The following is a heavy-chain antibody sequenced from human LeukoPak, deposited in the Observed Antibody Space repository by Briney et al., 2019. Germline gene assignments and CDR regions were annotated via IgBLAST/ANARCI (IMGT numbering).Heavy chain of an antibody. J-gene: IGHJ5*02. CDR3: AKGQYSGSYNWFDP. Sequence: PGGSLRLSCAASGFTFSSYAMSWVRQAPGKGLEWVSAVSGGGGSTYYADSVKGRFTISRDNSKNTLYLLMNSLRAEDTAVYYCAKGQYSGSYNWFDPWGQGTLVTVSS. V-gene: IGHV3-23*01. CDR2: VSGGGGST. D-gene: IGHD1-26*01. CDR1: GFTFSSYA.